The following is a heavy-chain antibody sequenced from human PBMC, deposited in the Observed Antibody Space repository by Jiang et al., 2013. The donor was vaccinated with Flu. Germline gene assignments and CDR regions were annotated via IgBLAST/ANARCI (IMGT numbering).Heavy chain of an antibody. Sequence: SGAEVKKPGSSVKVSCKASGGTFSRYAISWVRQAPGQGLEWMGGIIPIFGRANYAQKFQGRVTITADESTTTAYMELSSLRSEDTAVYYCARGWEAVAGTGYNYWGQGSLVTVSS. J-gene: IGHJ4*02. CDR1: GGTFSRYA. CDR2: IIPIFGRA. D-gene: IGHD6-19*01. CDR3: ARGWEAVAGTGYNY. V-gene: IGHV1-69*01.